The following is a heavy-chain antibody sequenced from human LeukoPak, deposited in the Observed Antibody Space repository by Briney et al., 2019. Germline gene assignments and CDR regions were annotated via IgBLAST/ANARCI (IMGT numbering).Heavy chain of an antibody. Sequence: GASLKISCKGSGSRFTSYWIGGVRRLPGKGLEWRGIISPGVSETSISPSFQGQVTISADKSISTAYLQWSSLKATDTAMYYCARSTQYYYDSSGYYYPPFYYYMDVWGKGTAVTVSS. D-gene: IGHD3-22*01. V-gene: IGHV5-51*01. CDR1: GSRFTSYW. CDR2: ISPGVSET. CDR3: ARSTQYYYDSSGYYYPPFYYYMDV. J-gene: IGHJ6*03.